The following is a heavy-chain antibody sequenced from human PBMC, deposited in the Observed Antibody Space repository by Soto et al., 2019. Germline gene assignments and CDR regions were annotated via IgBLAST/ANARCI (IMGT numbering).Heavy chain of an antibody. CDR2: ILCLNDRK. J-gene: IGHJ4*02. Sequence: QVHLVQSGAEVKTPGASVTISCKASGYTFSDYGIHWIRQAPGQRPEWLGWILCLNDRKEYSQKFQGRISLTRDTSAITAYMGVSRLRSEDTAVYYCARGRRTCTEKTCYTDFDFWGQGSLVSVSS. CDR3: ARGRRTCTEKTCYTDFDF. CDR1: GYTFSDYG. V-gene: IGHV1-3*01. D-gene: IGHD2-2*02.